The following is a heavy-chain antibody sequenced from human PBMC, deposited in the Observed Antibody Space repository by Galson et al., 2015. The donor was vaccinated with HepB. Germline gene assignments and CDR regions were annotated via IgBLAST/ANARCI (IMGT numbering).Heavy chain of an antibody. CDR2: ISYDGSNK. J-gene: IGHJ4*02. CDR1: GFTFSSYG. V-gene: IGHV3-30*18. CDR3: AKGSEGGILSHSDY. D-gene: IGHD2-15*01. Sequence: SLRLSCAASGFTFSSYGMHWVRRAPGKGLEWVAVISYDGSNKYYADSVKGRFTISRDNSKNTLYLQMNSLRAEDTAVYCCAKGSEGGILSHSDYWGQGTLVTVSS.